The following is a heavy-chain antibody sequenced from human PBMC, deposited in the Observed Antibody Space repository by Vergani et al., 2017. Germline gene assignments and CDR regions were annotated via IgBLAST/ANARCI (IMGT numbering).Heavy chain of an antibody. J-gene: IGHJ4*02. CDR3: ARGALWWLRQIDS. V-gene: IGHV4-59*01. D-gene: IGHD2-21*01. Sequence: QVQLQESGPGLVTPSETPSHTCSVSGDSMNTYYWTWIRQPPGKGLEWIGYIYDSGDTKYNPSLKSRVTMSLDTSKNQFSLNLYSVTAADTAVYYCARGALWWLRQIDSWGQGTLVTVSS. CDR1: GDSMNTYY. CDR2: IYDSGDT.